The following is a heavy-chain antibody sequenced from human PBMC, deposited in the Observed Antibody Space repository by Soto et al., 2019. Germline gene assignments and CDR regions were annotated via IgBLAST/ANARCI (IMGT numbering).Heavy chain of an antibody. J-gene: IGHJ4*02. CDR2: IYGGGDTRT. V-gene: IGHV3-23*01. CDR3: AKDKDPEGVWDIDY. CDR1: GFIFDQYT. Sequence: EVQLLESGGDLVRPGGSLRLSCAGSGFIFDQYTVTWIRQTPRKGLEWVSSIYGGGDTRTFYADSVKGRFTISRDNSRSTIFLQMNSLRDEDPAVYYCAKDKDPEGVWDIDYWGRGTRVTVSS. D-gene: IGHD1-26*01.